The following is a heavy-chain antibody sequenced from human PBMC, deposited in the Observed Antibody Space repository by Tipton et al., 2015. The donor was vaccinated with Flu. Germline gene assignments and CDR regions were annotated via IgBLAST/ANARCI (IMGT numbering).Heavy chain of an antibody. J-gene: IGHJ4*02. Sequence: SLRLSCAASGFIFHNYGVNWVRQAPGKGLEWVSTITGSGGATDNADSVKGRFTISRDNSKSILYLEMNNLRADETAVYYCAKGYCSSVSCYIRFDYWGQGALVPVPS. D-gene: IGHD2-2*02. CDR2: ITGSGGAT. CDR1: GFIFHNYG. V-gene: IGHV3-23*01. CDR3: AKGYCSSVSCYIRFDY.